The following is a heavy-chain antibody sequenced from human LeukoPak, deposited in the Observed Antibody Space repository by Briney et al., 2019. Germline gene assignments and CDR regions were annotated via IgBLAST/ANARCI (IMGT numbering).Heavy chain of an antibody. CDR2: IYYSGST. CDR3: AKTDLPYYYGSGST. J-gene: IGHJ4*02. CDR1: GGSISSGGYY. D-gene: IGHD3-10*01. Sequence: SETLSLTCTVSGGSISSGGYYWSWIRQHPGRGLEWIGYIYYSGSTNYNPSLKSRVTISVDTSKNQFSLNLSSVTAADTAVYYCAKTDLPYYYGSGSTWGQGTLVTVSS. V-gene: IGHV4-61*08.